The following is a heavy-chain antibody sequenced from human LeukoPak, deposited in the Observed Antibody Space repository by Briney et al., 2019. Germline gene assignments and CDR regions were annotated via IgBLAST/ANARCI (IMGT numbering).Heavy chain of an antibody. CDR3: ARVVVVPAVYFDH. Sequence: ASVKVSCKASGYTFSGYYMHWVRQAPGQGLEGMGWINANSGGVHYAQECQGRVTMTRDTYTSTAYMELSRLKSDDTAVYYCARVVVVPAVYFDHWGQGALVTVSS. V-gene: IGHV1-2*02. D-gene: IGHD2-2*01. J-gene: IGHJ4*02. CDR1: GYTFSGYY. CDR2: INANSGGV.